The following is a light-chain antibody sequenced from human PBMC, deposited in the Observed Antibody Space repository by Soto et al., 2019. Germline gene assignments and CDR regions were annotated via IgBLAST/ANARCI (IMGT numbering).Light chain of an antibody. CDR1: SRDIGLYNL. CDR3: CSYVGSSILM. J-gene: IGLJ3*02. Sequence: QSVLTQPASVSGSPGQSITISCTGTSRDIGLYNLVSWYQQLPGKAPKLIIYEVNERPSGISDRFSGSKSGNTASLTISGLQDEVEADYYCCSYVGSSILMFGGGTKVTVL. V-gene: IGLV2-23*02. CDR2: EVN.